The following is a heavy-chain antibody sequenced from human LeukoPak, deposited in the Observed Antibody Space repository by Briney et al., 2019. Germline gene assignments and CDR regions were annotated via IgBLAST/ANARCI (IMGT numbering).Heavy chain of an antibody. CDR3: ARRQSYYYGSGA. CDR2: INHSGST. D-gene: IGHD3-10*01. V-gene: IGHV4-34*01. Sequence: SETLSLTCAVYGGSCSGYYWSWIRQPPGKGLEWIGEINHSGSTNYNPSLKSRVTISVDTSKNQFSLKLSSVTAADTAVYYCARRQSYYYGSGAWGQGTLVTVSS. CDR1: GGSCSGYY. J-gene: IGHJ5*02.